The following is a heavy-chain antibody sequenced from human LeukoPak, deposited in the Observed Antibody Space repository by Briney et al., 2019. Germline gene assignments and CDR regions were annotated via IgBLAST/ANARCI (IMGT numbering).Heavy chain of an antibody. CDR3: ARGRTTEYDY. CDR2: FYPGDSDT. Sequence: GESLKISCKGSGYSFPTYWIGWVRQMPGGGLEWMGIFYPGDSDTRYSPSFQGQVTFSADRSISTAYLQWSSLKASDTAIYYCARGRTTEYDYWGQGTLVTVSS. J-gene: IGHJ4*02. V-gene: IGHV5-51*01. D-gene: IGHD1-1*01. CDR1: GYSFPTYW.